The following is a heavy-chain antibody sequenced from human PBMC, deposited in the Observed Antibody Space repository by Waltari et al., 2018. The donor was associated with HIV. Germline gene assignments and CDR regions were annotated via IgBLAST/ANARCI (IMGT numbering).Heavy chain of an antibody. CDR2: ISGSSNSI. Sequence: EVQLVESGGGLVQPGGSLRLSCVGSGFSFSSYTMNWVRQSPGQGLEWVSYISGSSNSIHDADAVRGRFTISRDNAENSLFLQVDSLRDDDTAVYYCARASVLCGTVTTRYFDYWGQGTLVTVSS. CDR1: GFSFSSYT. V-gene: IGHV3-48*02. D-gene: IGHD4-17*01. CDR3: ARASVLCGTVTTRYFDY. J-gene: IGHJ4*02.